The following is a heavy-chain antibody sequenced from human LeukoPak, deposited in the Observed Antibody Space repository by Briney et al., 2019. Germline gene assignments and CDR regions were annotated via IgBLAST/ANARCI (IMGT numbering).Heavy chain of an antibody. V-gene: IGHV3-23*01. J-gene: IGHJ4*02. CDR3: AKDRGIAVEKYHFDY. CDR1: GFTFSSYG. CDR2: ISSNGGST. D-gene: IGHD6-19*01. Sequence: PGGSLRLSCAASGFTFSSYGMSWVRQAPGKGLEWVSAISSNGGSTYCADSVKGRFTISRDNSKNTLYLQMNSLRAEDTAVYYCAKDRGIAVEKYHFDYWGQGTLVTVSS.